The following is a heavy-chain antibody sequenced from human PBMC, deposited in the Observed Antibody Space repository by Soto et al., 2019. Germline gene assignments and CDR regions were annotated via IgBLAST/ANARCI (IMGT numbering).Heavy chain of an antibody. D-gene: IGHD2-8*01. Sequence: QVQLQESGPGLVKPSGTLSLTCTVSRGSISGSYWWSWVRQTPGKGLEWIGEIFHGGNTNYNPSLKSRVTLSVDKSKHQFSLNLTSVTAADTAVYYCARKMGAFDIWGQGTMVTVSS. CDR1: RGSISGSYW. V-gene: IGHV4-4*02. J-gene: IGHJ3*02. CDR2: IFHGGNT. CDR3: ARKMGAFDI.